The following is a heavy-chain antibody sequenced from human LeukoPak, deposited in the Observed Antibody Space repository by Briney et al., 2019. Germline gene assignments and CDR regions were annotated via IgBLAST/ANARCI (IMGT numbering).Heavy chain of an antibody. V-gene: IGHV1-69*06. CDR1: GYTFTGYY. CDR2: IIPIFGTA. D-gene: IGHD5-18*01. Sequence: SVKVSCKASGYTFTGYYMHWVRQAPGQGLEWMGGIIPIFGTANYAQKFQGKVTITADKSTSTAYMELSSLRSEDTAVYYCARDPKPKRGYSYGSYYYYYMDVWGKGTTVTVSS. J-gene: IGHJ6*03. CDR3: ARDPKPKRGYSYGSYYYYYMDV.